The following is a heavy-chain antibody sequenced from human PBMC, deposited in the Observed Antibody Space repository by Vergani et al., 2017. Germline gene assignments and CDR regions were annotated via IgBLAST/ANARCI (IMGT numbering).Heavy chain of an antibody. D-gene: IGHD6-13*01. CDR2: IYYSGST. CDR1: GGSIRSTFYY. CDR3: ARHKEQLVPGNYYYYYYMDV. Sequence: QVHLQEAGPGLVKPAETLSLTCTVSGGSIRSTFYYWGWIRQPPGKGLEWIGTIYYSGSTYYNPSLKSRVTISVDTSKNQFSLKLNSVTAADTAVYYCARHKEQLVPGNYYYYYYMDVWGKGTTVTVSS. J-gene: IGHJ6*03. V-gene: IGHV4-39*01.